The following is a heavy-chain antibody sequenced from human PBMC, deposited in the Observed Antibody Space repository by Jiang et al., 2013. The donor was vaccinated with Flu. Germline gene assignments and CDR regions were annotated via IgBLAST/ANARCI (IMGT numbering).Heavy chain of an antibody. CDR1: EAAAML. CDR3: ARDSTGYNSGWFPF. V-gene: IGHV1-69*06. J-gene: IGHJ1*01. D-gene: IGHD6-19*01. CDR2: SCRXFDTA. Sequence: CKALEAAAMLSAGCDRPLDRGLSGWEESCRXFDTANYAQKFQGRLTITADKSTSTVYMELSSLTSDDTAVYYCARDSTGYNSGWFPFWGQGTLVTVSS.